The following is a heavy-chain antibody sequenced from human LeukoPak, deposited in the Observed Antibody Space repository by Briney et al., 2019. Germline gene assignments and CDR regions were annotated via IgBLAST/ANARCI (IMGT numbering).Heavy chain of an antibody. J-gene: IGHJ4*02. V-gene: IGHV3-23*01. CDR1: GFTFSSYA. Sequence: GGSLRLSCAASGFTFSSYAMSWVRQAPGKGLEWVSAISGSGGSTYYADSVKGRFTISRDNSKNTLYLQMNSLRAEDTAVYYCAKDRRSGSSFRGADYWGQGTLVTVSS. CDR3: AKDRRSGSSFRGADY. CDR2: ISGSGGST. D-gene: IGHD1-26*01.